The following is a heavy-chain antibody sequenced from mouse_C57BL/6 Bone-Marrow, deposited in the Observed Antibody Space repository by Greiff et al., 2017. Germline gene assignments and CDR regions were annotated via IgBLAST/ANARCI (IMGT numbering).Heavy chain of an antibody. V-gene: IGHV2-5*01. CDR3: AKTKDYDRWYFDV. CDR1: GFSLTSYG. CDR2: IWRGGST. D-gene: IGHD2-4*01. J-gene: IGHJ1*03. Sequence: QVQLQQSGPGLVQPSQSLSITCTVSGFSLTSYGVHWVRQSPGKGLEWLGVIWRGGSTDYTAAFMSRLSITKDNSKSQVFFKMTSLQADDTAIYYCAKTKDYDRWYFDVWGTGTTVTVSS.